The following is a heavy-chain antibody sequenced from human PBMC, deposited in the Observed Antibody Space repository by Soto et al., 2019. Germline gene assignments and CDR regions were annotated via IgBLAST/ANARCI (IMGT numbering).Heavy chain of an antibody. D-gene: IGHD2-2*01. CDR1: GFTFSSYA. V-gene: IGHV3-23*01. J-gene: IGHJ4*02. Sequence: EVDLLESGGNLVQPGGSLRLSCAASGFTFSSYAMNWVRQAPGKGLEWVSTMSGSGGYTYYADSVKGRFTISRDNSKNTLYLQMNTLNAEDTAVYYCAKALGYCRDTSCFDFDFWGPGTLVTVSS. CDR2: MSGSGGYT. CDR3: AKALGYCRDTSCFDFDF.